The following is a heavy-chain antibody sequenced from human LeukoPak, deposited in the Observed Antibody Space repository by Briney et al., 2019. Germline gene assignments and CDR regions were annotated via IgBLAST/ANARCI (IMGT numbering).Heavy chain of an antibody. D-gene: IGHD3-10*01. CDR2: ISYGGSNK. Sequence: PGGSLRLSCAASGFTFSSYAMHWVRQAPGKGLEWVAVISYGGSNKYYADSVKGRFTISRDNSKNTLYLQMNSLRAEDTAVYYCARAPHYYGSPFDYWGQGTLVTVSS. CDR3: ARAPHYYGSPFDY. V-gene: IGHV3-30-3*01. CDR1: GFTFSSYA. J-gene: IGHJ4*02.